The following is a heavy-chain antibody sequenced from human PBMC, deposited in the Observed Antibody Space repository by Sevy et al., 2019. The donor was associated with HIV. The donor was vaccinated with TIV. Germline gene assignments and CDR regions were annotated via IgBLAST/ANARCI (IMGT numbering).Heavy chain of an antibody. D-gene: IGHD2-15*01. CDR1: EFTFSSYA. CDR3: AKGFCSGATCPRDYYYYGMDV. J-gene: IGHJ6*02. Sequence: GGSLRLSCSASEFTFSSYAMSWVRQAPGKGLEWVSSISGSGRFTYYADFVEGRFIISRDNSKKTLSVQRNSLRAADTAVYYCAKGFCSGATCPRDYYYYGMDVWGQGTTVTVSS. CDR2: ISGSGRFT. V-gene: IGHV3-23*01.